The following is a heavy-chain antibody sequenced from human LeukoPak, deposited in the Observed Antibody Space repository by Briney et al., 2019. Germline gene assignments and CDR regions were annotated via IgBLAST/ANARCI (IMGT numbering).Heavy chain of an antibody. V-gene: IGHV4-4*07. J-gene: IGHJ3*02. CDR3: ARGRYCSADICSGGDAFDI. CDR1: GCSINNYY. D-gene: IGHD2-15*01. CDR2: IYTRGST. Sequence: ASETLSLTCTGSGCSINNYYWSWIRQPAGKGLEWIGRIYTRGSTNYNPSLKSRVTMSVDTSKNQFSLKLSSVTAADTDVYYCARGRYCSADICSGGDAFDIWGQGTMVSVSS.